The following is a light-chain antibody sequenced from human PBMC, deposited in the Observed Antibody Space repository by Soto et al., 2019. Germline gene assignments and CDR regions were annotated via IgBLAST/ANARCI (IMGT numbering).Light chain of an antibody. Sequence: DIQITQSPSSLAASVADRVTITCRASQGINIYLAWYQQAPGKVPKHLIYGASKLQSEVPSRFRGGGYGTNFNLTISSLQPEDVGTYYCQNYNSAPITFGQGTRLEIK. CDR3: QNYNSAPIT. CDR2: GAS. V-gene: IGKV1-27*01. CDR1: QGINIY. J-gene: IGKJ5*01.